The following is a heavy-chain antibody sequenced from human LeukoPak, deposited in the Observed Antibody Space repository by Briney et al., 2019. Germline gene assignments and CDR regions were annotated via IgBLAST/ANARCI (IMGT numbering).Heavy chain of an antibody. CDR3: ARDHRYDLWRGLFFDY. CDR2: INPFDGST. J-gene: IGHJ4*02. Sequence: ASVKVSCEASAYTFITYYMHWVRQAPGQGLEWVGIINPFDGSTTYAQRFRGRVTMTRDTSTSTVYMELSSLRSEDTAVYYCARDHRYDLWRGLFFDYWGQGTLVTVSS. CDR1: AYTFITYY. V-gene: IGHV1-46*01. D-gene: IGHD3-3*01.